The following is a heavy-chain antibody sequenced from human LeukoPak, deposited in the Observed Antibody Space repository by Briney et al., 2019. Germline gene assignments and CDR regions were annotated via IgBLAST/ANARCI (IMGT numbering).Heavy chain of an antibody. CDR2: INHSGST. CDR3: ARDLTVTTGGYYYYYLGMDV. CDR1: GGPFSGYY. Sequence: SETLSLTCAVYGGPFSGYYWSWIRQPPGKGLEWIGEINHSGSTNYNPSLKSRRTISVDTSKNQFSLKLSSVTAADTAVYYFARDLTVTTGGYYYYYLGMDVWGQGTTVTVSS. D-gene: IGHD4-17*01. J-gene: IGHJ6*02. V-gene: IGHV4-34*01.